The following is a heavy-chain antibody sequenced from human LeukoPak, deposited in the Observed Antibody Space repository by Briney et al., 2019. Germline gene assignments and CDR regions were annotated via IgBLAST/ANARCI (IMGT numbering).Heavy chain of an antibody. CDR1: GYSFTSYW. V-gene: IGHV5-10-1*01. Sequence: GESLKISCKGSGYSFTSYWISWVRQMPGKGLEWMGRIDPSDSYTNYSPSFQGHVTISADKSISTAYLQWSTLKASDTAMYYCARTAVADTAPDYWGQGTLVTVSS. D-gene: IGHD6-19*01. J-gene: IGHJ4*02. CDR3: ARTAVADTAPDY. CDR2: IDPSDSYT.